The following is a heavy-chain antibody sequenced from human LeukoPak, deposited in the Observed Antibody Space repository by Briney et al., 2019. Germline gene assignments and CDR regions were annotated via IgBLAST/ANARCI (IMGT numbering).Heavy chain of an antibody. CDR3: ARELVRGLDWFDP. D-gene: IGHD3-10*01. J-gene: IGHJ5*02. CDR2: IMPIFGTA. Sequence: SVKVSCKASGGTFSSYAISWVRQAPGQGLEWMGGIMPIFGTANYAQKFQGRVTITADESTSTAYMELSSLRSEDTAVYYCARELVRGLDWFDPWGQGTLVTVSS. CDR1: GGTFSSYA. V-gene: IGHV1-69*13.